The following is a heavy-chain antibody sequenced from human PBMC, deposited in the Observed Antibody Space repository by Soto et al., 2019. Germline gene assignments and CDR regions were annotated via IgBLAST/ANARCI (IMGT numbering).Heavy chain of an antibody. CDR1: GCSISSGGYS. J-gene: IGHJ1*01. Sequence: SETLSLTCAVSGCSISSGGYSWSWIRQPPGKGLEWIGYIYHSGSTYYNPSLKSRVTISVDRSKNQFSLKLSSVTAADTAVYYCARGVDSYYAFFQHWGQGTLVT. V-gene: IGHV4-30-2*01. D-gene: IGHD2-2*01. CDR3: ARGVDSYYAFFQH. CDR2: IYHSGST.